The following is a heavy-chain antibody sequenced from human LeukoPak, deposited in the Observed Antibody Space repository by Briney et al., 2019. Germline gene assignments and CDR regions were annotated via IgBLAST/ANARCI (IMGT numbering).Heavy chain of an antibody. D-gene: IGHD2-2*01. Sequence: ASVKVSCKASGYTFTGYYMHWVRQAPGQGLEWMGWINPNSGGTNYAQKFQGRVTMTRDTSISTAYMELSRLRSGDTAVYYCARVLRYCSSTSCFDYWGQGTLVTVSS. V-gene: IGHV1-2*02. CDR1: GYTFTGYY. CDR3: ARVLRYCSSTSCFDY. CDR2: INPNSGGT. J-gene: IGHJ4*02.